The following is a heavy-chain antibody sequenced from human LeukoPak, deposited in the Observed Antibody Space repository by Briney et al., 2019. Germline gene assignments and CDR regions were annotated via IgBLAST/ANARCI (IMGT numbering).Heavy chain of an antibody. J-gene: IGHJ4*02. CDR2: ISAYNGNT. Sequence: ASVKVSCKASGYSFTSYDINWVRQATGQGLEWMGWISAYNGNTNYAQKLQGRVTMTTDTSTSTAYMELRSLRSDDTAVYYCARGGYYGSCDYWGQGTLVTVSS. D-gene: IGHD3-10*01. V-gene: IGHV1-18*01. CDR3: ARGGYYGSCDY. CDR1: GYSFTSYD.